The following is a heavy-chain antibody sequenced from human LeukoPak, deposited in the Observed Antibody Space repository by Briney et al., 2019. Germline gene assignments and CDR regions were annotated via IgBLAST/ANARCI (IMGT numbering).Heavy chain of an antibody. Sequence: GGSLRLSCAASGFTVSSNYMSWVRQAPGKGLEWVSVIYSGGSTYYADSVKGRFTISRDNSKNTLYLQMNSLKAEDTAVYYCARDPDGYRQGHHFDYWGQGTMVTVSS. CDR2: IYSGGST. V-gene: IGHV3-66*01. CDR1: GFTVSSNY. J-gene: IGHJ4*02. D-gene: IGHD5-18*01. CDR3: ARDPDGYRQGHHFDY.